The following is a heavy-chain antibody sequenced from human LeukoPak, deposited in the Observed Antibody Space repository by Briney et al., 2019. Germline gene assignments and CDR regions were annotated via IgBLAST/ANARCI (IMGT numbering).Heavy chain of an antibody. J-gene: IGHJ3*02. D-gene: IGHD6-19*01. CDR3: AREGYSRGWPTDAFDI. Sequence: GGSLRLSCAASGFTFSNYSMSWVRQAPGKGLEWVSSISGTSSYIYYADSVKGRFTISRDNAKNSLSLQMNSLRAEDTAVYYCAREGYSRGWPTDAFDIWGQGTMVTVSS. V-gene: IGHV3-21*01. CDR1: GFTFSNYS. CDR2: ISGTSSYI.